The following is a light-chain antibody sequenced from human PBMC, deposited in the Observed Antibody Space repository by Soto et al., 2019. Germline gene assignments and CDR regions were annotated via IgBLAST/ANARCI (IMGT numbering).Light chain of an antibody. CDR2: GAS. CDR3: QQYNNWPRT. Sequence: EILMTQSPATLSVSPGERATLSCRASQSVSSNLAWYQQKPGQAPRLLFYGASTRATGIPARFSGSGSGTEFTLTISRLQYEDFAVYYCQQYNNWPRTFGQGTKVEIK. J-gene: IGKJ1*01. CDR1: QSVSSN. V-gene: IGKV3-15*01.